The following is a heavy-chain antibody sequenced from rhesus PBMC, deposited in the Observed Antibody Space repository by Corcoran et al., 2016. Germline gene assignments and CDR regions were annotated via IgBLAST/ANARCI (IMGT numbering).Heavy chain of an antibody. CDR3: ASPIAAVRYYFDY. J-gene: IGHJ4*01. CDR2: IYGSGSST. CDR1: GYSISSGYD. D-gene: IGHD6-25*01. Sequence: QVQLQESGPGVVKPSETLSLTCAVSGYSISSGYDWSWIRQPPGKGLEWIGYIYGSGSSTNYNPSLKSRVTLSVDTSKHQLSLKLSSVTAADTAVYYCASPIAAVRYYFDYWGQGVLVTVSS. V-gene: IGHV4-127*01.